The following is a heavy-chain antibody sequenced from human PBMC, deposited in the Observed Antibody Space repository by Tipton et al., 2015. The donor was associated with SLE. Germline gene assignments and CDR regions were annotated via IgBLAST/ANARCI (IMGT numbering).Heavy chain of an antibody. CDR2: IYYSGST. D-gene: IGHD3/OR15-3a*01. Sequence: LRLSCAASGFTFSSYAMHWVRQAPGKGLEWIGSIYYSGSTYYNPSLKSRVTISVDTSKNQFSLKLSSVTAADTAVYYCARDLDGYYFDYWGQGTLVTVSS. CDR1: GFTFSSYA. V-gene: IGHV4-39*07. J-gene: IGHJ4*02. CDR3: ARDLDGYYFDY.